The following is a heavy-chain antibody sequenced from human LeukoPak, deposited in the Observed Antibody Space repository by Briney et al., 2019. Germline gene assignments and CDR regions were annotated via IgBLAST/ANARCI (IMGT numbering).Heavy chain of an antibody. CDR1: GFTFDDYA. Sequence: PGGSLRLSCAASGFTFDDYAMHWVRQAPGKGLEWVSLISWDGGSTYYADSVKGRFTISRDNAKNSLYLQMSSLRAEDTALYYCAKDMRRWLQFHLFDYWGQGTLVTVSS. CDR2: ISWDGGST. J-gene: IGHJ4*02. CDR3: AKDMRRWLQFHLFDY. V-gene: IGHV3-43D*03. D-gene: IGHD5-24*01.